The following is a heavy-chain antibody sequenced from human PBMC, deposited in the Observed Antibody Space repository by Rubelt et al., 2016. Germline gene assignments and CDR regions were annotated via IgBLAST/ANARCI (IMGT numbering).Heavy chain of an antibody. CDR1: GGSFSGYY. D-gene: IGHD3-10*01. CDR2: INHSGST. J-gene: IGHJ4*02. V-gene: IGHV4-34*01. Sequence: QVQLQQWGAGLLKPSETLSLTCAVYGGSFSGYYWSWIRQPPGKGLEWIGEINHSGSTNYNPSRRGRVTNYYNRSKNQFSLKRSSVTAADTAVYYCARGPYYYGSGSYYWHWGQGTLVTVSS. CDR3: ARGPYYYGSGSYYWH.